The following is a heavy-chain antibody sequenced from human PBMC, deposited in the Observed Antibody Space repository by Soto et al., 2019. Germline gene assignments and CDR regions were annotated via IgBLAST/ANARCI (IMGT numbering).Heavy chain of an antibody. Sequence: QVQLVQSGAEVKKPGSSVKVSCKASGGIFSTYAISWLRQAPGQGLEWMGGIIPIFGTPNYAQRFQGRGTITADESTSTAYMELSRLRAEDTAVYYCARDRDDYGSGNYYNRFDFWGQGTLVTVSS. D-gene: IGHD3-10*01. V-gene: IGHV1-69*01. CDR1: GGIFSTYA. CDR2: IIPIFGTP. CDR3: ARDRDDYGSGNYYNRFDF. J-gene: IGHJ4*02.